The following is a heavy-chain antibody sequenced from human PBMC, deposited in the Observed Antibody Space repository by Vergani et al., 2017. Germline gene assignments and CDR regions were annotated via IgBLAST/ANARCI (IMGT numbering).Heavy chain of an antibody. CDR3: ARMGGYDEGDAFRIGYFDS. J-gene: IGHJ4*01. V-gene: IGHV4-34*01. Sequence: QVQLQQWGAGLLKPSETLSLTCAVSGGSFSGYYWSWIRQPPGKGLEWIGYIYSTGSTHHNPSLRRRINLSVDTSKNQFSLKLNSVTAADTAMYYCARMGGYDEGDAFRIGYFDSWGPGILVTVSS. CDR2: IYSTGST. CDR1: GGSFSGYY. D-gene: IGHD3-22*01.